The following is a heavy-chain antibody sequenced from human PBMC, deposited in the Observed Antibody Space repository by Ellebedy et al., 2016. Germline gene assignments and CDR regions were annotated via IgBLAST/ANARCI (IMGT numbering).Heavy chain of an antibody. CDR2: IIPIFGTA. CDR1: GYTFTSYG. D-gene: IGHD6-19*01. J-gene: IGHJ3*02. V-gene: IGHV1-69*13. Sequence: SVKVSCXASGYTFTSYGISWVRQAPGQGLEWMGGIIPIFGTANYAQKFQGRVTITADESTSTAYMELSSLRSEDTAVYYCARDPGAVAGTGMHFDIWGQGTMVTVSS. CDR3: ARDPGAVAGTGMHFDI.